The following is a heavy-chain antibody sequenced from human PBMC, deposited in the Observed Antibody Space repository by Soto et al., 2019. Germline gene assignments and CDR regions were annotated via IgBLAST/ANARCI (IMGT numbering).Heavy chain of an antibody. D-gene: IGHD2-15*01. CDR2: ISSSGGTT. CDR1: EFTFSNYA. V-gene: IGHV3-23*01. Sequence: EVQLLESGGGLVQPGGSLRISCVASEFTFSNYAMNWVRQAPGEGPEWVSLISSSGGTTYYADSVKGRFSISRDNSKNTLYLQMNSLRVEDTAIYFCARDIQGRGATSGDDAFDIWGQGTMVTVSS. J-gene: IGHJ3*02. CDR3: ARDIQGRGATSGDDAFDI.